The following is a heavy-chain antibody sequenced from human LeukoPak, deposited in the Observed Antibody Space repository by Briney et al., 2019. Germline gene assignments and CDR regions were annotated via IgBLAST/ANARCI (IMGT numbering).Heavy chain of an antibody. D-gene: IGHD2/OR15-2a*01. Sequence: SETLSLTCTVSGVSIKNHYWSWIRQPPGKGLEWLANIYYAGSSNYNPSLKSRVSVSIDASKNHLSLQLTSVTAADTAIYYCARQTVIIPTGMEGPWFDPWGQGTLVAVSS. CDR3: ARQTVIIPTGMEGPWFDP. CDR1: GVSIKNHY. CDR2: IYYAGSS. V-gene: IGHV4-59*08. J-gene: IGHJ5*02.